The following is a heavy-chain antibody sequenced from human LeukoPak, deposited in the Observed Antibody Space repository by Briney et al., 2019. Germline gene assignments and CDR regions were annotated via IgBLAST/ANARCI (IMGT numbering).Heavy chain of an antibody. J-gene: IGHJ4*02. Sequence: GGSLRLSCAASGFSFSNYWMSWVRQAPGKGLEWVANIKQDGSAIYYVDSVKGRFTTSRDNAKNSLYLQMNSLRDEDTAVYYCARNRGAGGVYFDYWGQGALVTVSS. V-gene: IGHV3-7*05. CDR1: GFSFSNYW. CDR3: ARNRGAGGVYFDY. D-gene: IGHD3-16*01. CDR2: IKQDGSAI.